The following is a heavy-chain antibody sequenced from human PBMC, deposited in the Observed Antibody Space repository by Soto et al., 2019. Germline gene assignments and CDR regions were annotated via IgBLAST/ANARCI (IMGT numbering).Heavy chain of an antibody. CDR3: ARHTYCGGDCLDAFDI. CDR2: IYPGDSDT. D-gene: IGHD2-21*02. Sequence: GESLKISCKGSGYSFTSYWIDWVRQMPGKGLEWMGIIYPGDSDTRYSPSFQGQVTISADKSISTAYLQWSSLKASDTAMYYCARHTYCGGDCLDAFDIWGQGTMVTVSS. CDR1: GYSFTSYW. V-gene: IGHV5-51*01. J-gene: IGHJ3*02.